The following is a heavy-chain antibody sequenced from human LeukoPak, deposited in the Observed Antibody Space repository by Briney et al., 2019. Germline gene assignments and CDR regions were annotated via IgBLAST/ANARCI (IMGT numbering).Heavy chain of an antibody. CDR1: GFTFSTFS. CDR2: IKQDGSQK. D-gene: IGHD6-19*01. J-gene: IGHJ5*01. CDR3: ARALIAVANWFDS. Sequence: GGSLRLSCAASGFTFSTFSMVWVRQAPGKGLEWVANIKQDGSQKYYVDSVKGRFTISRDNAKNSLYLQMDSLRAEDTAVYYCARALIAVANWFDSWGQGTLVTVSS. V-gene: IGHV3-7*04.